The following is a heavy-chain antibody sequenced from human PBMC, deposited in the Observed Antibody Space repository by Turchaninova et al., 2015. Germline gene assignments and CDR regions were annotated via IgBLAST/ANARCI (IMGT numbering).Heavy chain of an antibody. Sequence: VQLQESGPGLVKPAEPLSPTCPVSGGPITGPYWNWIRQPAGKGLEWSGRIYSSGNTNYEPSLDSRVTISVYKSKNQFSLKLRSVTAADTAVYYCARDRGGDAFDFWGQGTMVTVSS. V-gene: IGHV4-4*07. CDR2: IYSSGNT. CDR3: ARDRGGDAFDF. CDR1: GGPITGPY. J-gene: IGHJ3*01. D-gene: IGHD1-26*01.